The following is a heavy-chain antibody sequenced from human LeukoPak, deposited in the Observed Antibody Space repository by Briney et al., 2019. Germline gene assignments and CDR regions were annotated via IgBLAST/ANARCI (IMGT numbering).Heavy chain of an antibody. CDR1: GGSISSSSYY. J-gene: IGHJ4*02. CDR3: ARLEISGYSSSSPPIDY. V-gene: IGHV4-39*01. CDR2: IYYSGST. D-gene: IGHD6-6*01. Sequence: SETLSLTCTVSGGSISSSSYYWGWIRQPPGKGLEWIRSIYYSGSTYYNPSLKSRVTISVDTSKNQFSLKLSSVTAADTAVYYCARLEISGYSSSSPPIDYWGQGTLVTASS.